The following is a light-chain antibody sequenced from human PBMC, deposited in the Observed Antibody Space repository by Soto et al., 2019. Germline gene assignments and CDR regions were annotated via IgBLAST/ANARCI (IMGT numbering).Light chain of an antibody. CDR1: QRISSN. Sequence: IVVTKARIALSLSPGKRAALSGRASQRISSNLAWYQQRPGQAPRVLIYHASTRATGIPARFTGSGSGTDFTLTISSLQSEDFAVYYCQQHSNWPYTFGQGTRLEI. J-gene: IGKJ5*01. V-gene: IGKV3-11*01. CDR3: QQHSNWPYT. CDR2: HAS.